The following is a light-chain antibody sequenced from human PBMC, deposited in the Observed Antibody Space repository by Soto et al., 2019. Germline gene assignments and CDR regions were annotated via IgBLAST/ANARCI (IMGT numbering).Light chain of an antibody. J-gene: IGLJ3*02. CDR3: QSYDSSLSGSV. V-gene: IGLV1-40*01. Sequence: QSALTQPPSVSGAPGQRVTISCTGSSSNIGAGHDVHWYQQTPGTAPKLLIYGDTTRPSGVPDRFSGSKSGTSASLAITGLQAEDEADYYCQSYDSSLSGSVFGGGTKLTVL. CDR2: GDT. CDR1: SSNIGAGHD.